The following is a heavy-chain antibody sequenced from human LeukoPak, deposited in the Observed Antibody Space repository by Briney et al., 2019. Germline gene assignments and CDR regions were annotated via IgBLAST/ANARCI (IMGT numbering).Heavy chain of an antibody. D-gene: IGHD2-21*02. V-gene: IGHV1-18*01. CDR3: ARVAPLDCGGDCYSEGSWYFDY. Sequence: ASVKVSCKASGYTFTSYGISWVRQAPGQGLEWMGWISAYNGNTNYAQKLQGRVTMTTDTSTSTAYMELRSLRSDDTAVYYCARVAPLDCGGDCYSEGSWYFDYWGQGTLVTVSS. CDR2: ISAYNGNT. J-gene: IGHJ4*02. CDR1: GYTFTSYG.